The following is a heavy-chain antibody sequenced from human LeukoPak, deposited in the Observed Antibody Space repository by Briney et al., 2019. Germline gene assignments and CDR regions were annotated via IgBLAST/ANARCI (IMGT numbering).Heavy chain of an antibody. Sequence: SETLSLTCAVYGGSFSGYYWSWIRQPPGKGLEWIGEINHSGSTNYNPSLKSRVTISVDTSKNQFSLKLSSVTAADTAVYYCARSCGGDCYSFDYWGQGTLVTVSS. CDR2: INHSGST. CDR1: GGSFSGYY. D-gene: IGHD2-21*02. J-gene: IGHJ4*02. V-gene: IGHV4-34*01. CDR3: ARSCGGDCYSFDY.